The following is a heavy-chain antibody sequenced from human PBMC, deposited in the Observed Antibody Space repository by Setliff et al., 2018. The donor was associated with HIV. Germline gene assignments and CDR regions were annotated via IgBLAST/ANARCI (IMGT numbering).Heavy chain of an antibody. CDR1: VFTFNNYG. V-gene: IGHV3-23*01. CDR2: ISGSGDST. CDR3: AKTLPTLYPPHDYYFAMDV. Sequence: PGGSLRLSCAASVFTFNNYGMNWVRQAPGKGLEWVSVISGSGDSTFYADSLKGRFTISRDNSKNTLYLQMNSLRAEDTAVYYCAKTLPTLYPPHDYYFAMDVWGQGTTVTVSS. D-gene: IGHD2-15*01. J-gene: IGHJ6*02.